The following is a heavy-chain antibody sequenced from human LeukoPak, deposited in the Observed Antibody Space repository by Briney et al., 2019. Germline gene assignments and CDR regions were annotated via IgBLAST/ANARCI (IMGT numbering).Heavy chain of an antibody. CDR2: IYHSGST. D-gene: IGHD4-17*01. Sequence: SETLSLTCTVSGYSISSGYYWGWIRQPPGKGLEWIESIYHSGSTYYNPSLKSRVTISVDTSKNQFSLKLSSVTAADTAVYYCARASPPLGGDYVSYFDYWGQGTLVTVSS. CDR3: ARASPPLGGDYVSYFDY. CDR1: GYSISSGYY. V-gene: IGHV4-38-2*02. J-gene: IGHJ4*02.